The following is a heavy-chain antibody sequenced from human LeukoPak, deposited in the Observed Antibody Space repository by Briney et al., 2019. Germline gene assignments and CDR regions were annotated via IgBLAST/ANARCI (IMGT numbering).Heavy chain of an antibody. D-gene: IGHD2-2*01. CDR2: ISHDGSNQ. CDR1: GVTLSSYG. Sequence: GRSLRLSCAVSGVTLSSYGMHWVRQAPGKGLEWVAIISHDGSNQYYADSVKGRFTISRDNSKNTLWLQMNSLRLEDTAVYYCAKDGSAYSSSRYYFDYWGQGTLVTVSS. J-gene: IGHJ4*02. CDR3: AKDGSAYSSSRYYFDY. V-gene: IGHV3-30*18.